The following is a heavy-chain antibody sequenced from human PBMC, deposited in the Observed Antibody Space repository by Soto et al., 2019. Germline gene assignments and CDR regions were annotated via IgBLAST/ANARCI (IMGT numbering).Heavy chain of an antibody. Sequence: ASVKVSCKASGYTFTSYGISWVRQAPGQGLEWMGWISAYNGNTNYAQKLQGRVTMTTDTSTNTAYMELRSLRSDDTAVYYCARLRRYCSGGSCYFDYWGQGTLVTVSS. J-gene: IGHJ4*02. CDR3: ARLRRYCSGGSCYFDY. V-gene: IGHV1-18*01. CDR1: GYTFTSYG. CDR2: ISAYNGNT. D-gene: IGHD2-15*01.